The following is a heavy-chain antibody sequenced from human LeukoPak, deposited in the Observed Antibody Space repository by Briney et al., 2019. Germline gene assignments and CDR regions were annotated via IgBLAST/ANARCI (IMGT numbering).Heavy chain of an antibody. Sequence: GGSLRLSCAASGFTFSTYAFTWVRQAPGKGLEWVSTISGSGGTTYFAASVKGRFTISRDNAKNTFYLEMHSLRVEDTAKYYCATEIGYCSGGSCYSKEYFLNWGQGTLVIVSS. CDR3: ATEIGYCSGGSCYSKEYFLN. J-gene: IGHJ1*01. CDR1: GFTFSTYA. V-gene: IGHV3-23*01. CDR2: ISGSGGTT. D-gene: IGHD2-15*01.